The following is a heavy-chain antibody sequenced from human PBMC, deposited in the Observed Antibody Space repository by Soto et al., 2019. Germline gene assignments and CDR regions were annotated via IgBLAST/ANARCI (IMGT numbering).Heavy chain of an antibody. CDR3: ATVASPRFLEWLPPPYYFDY. D-gene: IGHD3-3*01. V-gene: IGHV1-24*01. J-gene: IGHJ4*01. CDR2: FDPEDGET. CDR1: GYTLTELS. Sequence: ASVKVSCKVSGYTLTELSMHWVRQAPGKGLEWMGGFDPEDGETIYAQKFQGRVTMTEDTSTDTAYMGLSSLRSEDTAVYYCATVASPRFLEWLPPPYYFDYWGQ.